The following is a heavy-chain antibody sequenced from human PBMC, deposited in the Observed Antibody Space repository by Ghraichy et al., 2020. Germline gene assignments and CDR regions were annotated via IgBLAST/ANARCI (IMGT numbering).Heavy chain of an antibody. D-gene: IGHD6-19*01. V-gene: IGHV1-3*01. CDR2: IIAGNGNT. CDR3: ARLSRVHSSGWYYFDY. J-gene: IGHJ4*02. Sequence: APVKVSCKASGYTFISYALHWVRQAPGQRLEWMGWIIAGNGNTQYAQKFQGRVTITRGTSASTAYMELSSLRSEDTAVYYCARLSRVHSSGWYYFDYWGQGTLVTVSS. CDR1: GYTFISYA.